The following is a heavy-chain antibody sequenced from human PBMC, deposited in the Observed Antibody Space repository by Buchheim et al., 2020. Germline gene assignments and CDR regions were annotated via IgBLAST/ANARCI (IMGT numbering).Heavy chain of an antibody. J-gene: IGHJ4*02. CDR3: ARGGEWVWELTEGYFDY. CDR1: GFTFSSYS. CDR2: IKQDGSEK. Sequence: EVQLVESGGGLVQPGGSLRLSCAASGFTFSSYSMNWVRQAPGKGLEWVANIKQDGSEKYYVYSVKGRFTISRDNAKNSLYLQMNSLRAEDTAVYYCARGGEWVWELTEGYFDYWGQGTL. V-gene: IGHV3-7*01. D-gene: IGHD1-26*01.